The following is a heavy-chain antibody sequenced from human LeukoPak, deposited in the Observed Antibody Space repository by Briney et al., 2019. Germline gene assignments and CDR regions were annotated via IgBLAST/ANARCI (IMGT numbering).Heavy chain of an antibody. CDR1: GYTFTGYY. Sequence: ASVTVSCKASGYTFTGYYMHWVRQAPGQGLEWMGWINPNSGGTNYAQTFQGRVTMTRDTSISTAYMELSRLRSDDTAVYYCARESADTAMNPQSTLDYWGQGTLVTVSS. D-gene: IGHD5-18*01. CDR2: INPNSGGT. J-gene: IGHJ4*02. CDR3: ARESADTAMNPQSTLDY. V-gene: IGHV1-2*02.